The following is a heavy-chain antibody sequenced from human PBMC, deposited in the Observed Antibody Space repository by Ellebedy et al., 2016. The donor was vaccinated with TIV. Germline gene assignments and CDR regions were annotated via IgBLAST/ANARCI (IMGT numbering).Heavy chain of an antibody. V-gene: IGHV4-34*01. Sequence: SETLSLTXAVYGGSFSGYYWSWIRQPPGKGLEWIGEINHSGSTNYNPSLKSRVTISVDTSKNQFSLKLSSVTAADTAVYYCARYSYGYRARYFDYWGQGTLVTVSS. CDR2: INHSGST. CDR1: GGSFSGYY. CDR3: ARYSYGYRARYFDY. D-gene: IGHD5-18*01. J-gene: IGHJ4*02.